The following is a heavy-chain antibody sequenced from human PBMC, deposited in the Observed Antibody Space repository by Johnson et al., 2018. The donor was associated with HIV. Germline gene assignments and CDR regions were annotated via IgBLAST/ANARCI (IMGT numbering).Heavy chain of an antibody. V-gene: IGHV3-30*03. CDR3: ARLRAAAGWAFDI. CDR2: ISYDGSQN. D-gene: IGHD6-13*01. CDR1: GFTFSTYA. Sequence: QVKLVESGGGVVQPGRSLRLSCTASGFTFSTYAMHWVRQVPGKGLEWVAVISYDGSQNLYVDSVKGRFTISRDNSENTLYLQMNSLRPEDTAVYYCARLRAAAGWAFDIWGQGTMVTVSS. J-gene: IGHJ3*02.